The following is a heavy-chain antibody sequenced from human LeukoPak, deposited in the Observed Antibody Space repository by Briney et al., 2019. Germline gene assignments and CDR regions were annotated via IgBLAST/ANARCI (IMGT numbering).Heavy chain of an antibody. D-gene: IGHD3-10*01. CDR1: GFTFSRSW. J-gene: IGHJ4*02. Sequence: GGPLSLSCAASGFTFSRSWMSWVRQAPGKGLEWVANIKKDGSEEYYVDSVKGRFTISRDNAKNSLYLQMNSLRGEDTAVYYCTGSSGYWGQGTLVIVSS. V-gene: IGHV3-7*01. CDR2: IKKDGSEE. CDR3: TGSSGY.